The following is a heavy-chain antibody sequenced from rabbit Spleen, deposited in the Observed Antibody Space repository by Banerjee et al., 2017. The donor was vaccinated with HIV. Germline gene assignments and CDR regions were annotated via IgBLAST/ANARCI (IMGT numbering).Heavy chain of an antibody. V-gene: IGHV1S40*01. CDR1: GFSFGYNDY. CDR3: ARDTASSFSSYGMDL. J-gene: IGHJ6*01. Sequence: QSLEESGGDLVKPGASLTLTCTASGFSFGYNDYMCWVRQDPGKGLEWIACIYSGNSGTTYYATWATGRFTCSKTSSTTVTLQVTSLTAADTATYFCARDTASSFSSYGMDLWGPGTLVPVS. D-gene: IGHD8-1*01. CDR2: IYSGNSGTT.